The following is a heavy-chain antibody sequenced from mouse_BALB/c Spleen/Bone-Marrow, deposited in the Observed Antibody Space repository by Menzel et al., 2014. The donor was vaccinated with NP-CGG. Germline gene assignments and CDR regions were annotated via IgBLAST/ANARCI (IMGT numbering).Heavy chain of an antibody. CDR1: GFTFTDYY. V-gene: IGHV7-3*02. D-gene: IGHD6-1*01. Sequence: EVQRVESGGGLVPPGASLRLSCTTYGFTFTDYYMSWVSHPPGKALVWLGFIRHNVNGYTTEYSASVKGWFTISRDNSQSILYLQLNTLTADDRATDCGARDVLHCDYWGQGTTSTGSS. CDR2: IRHNVNGYTT. CDR3: ARDVLHCDY. J-gene: IGHJ2*01.